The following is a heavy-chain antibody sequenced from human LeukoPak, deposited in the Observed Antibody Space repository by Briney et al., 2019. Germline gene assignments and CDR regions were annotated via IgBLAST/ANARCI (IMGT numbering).Heavy chain of an antibody. D-gene: IGHD2-8*01. J-gene: IGHJ4*02. V-gene: IGHV1-69*05. CDR2: IIPIFGTA. CDR3: ATYCTNGVCNFDY. CDR1: GGTFSSYA. Sequence: VASVKVSCKASGGTFSSYAISWVRQAPGQGLEWMGGIIPIFGTANYAQKFQGRVTITTDESTSTAYMELSSLRSEDTAVHYCATYCTNGVCNFDYWGQGTLVTVSS.